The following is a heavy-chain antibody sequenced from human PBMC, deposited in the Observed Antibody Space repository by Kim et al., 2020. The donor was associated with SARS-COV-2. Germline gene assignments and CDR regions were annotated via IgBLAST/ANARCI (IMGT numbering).Heavy chain of an antibody. Sequence: SETLSLTCAVYGGSFSGYYWSWIRQPPGKGLEWIGEINHSGSTNYNPSLKSRVTISVDTSKNQFSLKLSSVTAADTAVYYCASSPVYYYDSSGYLDYWGQGTLVTVSS. D-gene: IGHD3-22*01. CDR3: ASSPVYYYDSSGYLDY. V-gene: IGHV4-34*01. CDR2: INHSGST. CDR1: GGSFSGYY. J-gene: IGHJ4*02.